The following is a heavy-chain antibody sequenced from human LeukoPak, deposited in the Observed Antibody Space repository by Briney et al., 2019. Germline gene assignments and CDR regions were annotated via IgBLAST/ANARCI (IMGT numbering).Heavy chain of an antibody. CDR3: ARDIHY. CDR2: ISWNSGSI. CDR1: GFTFDDYA. J-gene: IGHJ4*02. V-gene: IGHV3-9*01. Sequence: ARSLRLSCAASGFTFDDYAMHWVRQAPGKGLEWVSGISWNSGSIGYADSVKGRFTISRDNAKNSLYLQMNSLRAEDTAVYYCARDIHYWGQGTLVTVSS.